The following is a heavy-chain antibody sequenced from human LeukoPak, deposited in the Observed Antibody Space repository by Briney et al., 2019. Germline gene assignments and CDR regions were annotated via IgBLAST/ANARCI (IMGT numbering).Heavy chain of an antibody. J-gene: IGHJ4*02. V-gene: IGHV3-53*04. CDR3: ARTKFGGSPYFDY. CDR1: GFTVGNNY. Sequence: GGPLRLSCAASGFTVGNNYMSWVREAPGKGLEGVSFLYSGGSTYYADSVKGRFTVSRLNSRNTVFLEMNSLRPDDTAVYYCARTKFGGSPYFDYWGQGTLVTVSS. D-gene: IGHD3-10*01. CDR2: LYSGGST.